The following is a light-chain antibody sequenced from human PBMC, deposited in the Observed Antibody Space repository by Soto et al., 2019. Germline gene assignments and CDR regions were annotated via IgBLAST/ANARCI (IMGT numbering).Light chain of an antibody. CDR3: SSYTTSNTYV. CDR1: SSDTGVYNY. CDR2: EVN. Sequence: LTQPASVSGSPGQSITFSCTGTSSDTGVYNYVSWYQQHPGKAPKLMIYEVNNRPSGVSNRFSGSKSGNTASLTISGLQAEDEADYYCSSYTTSNTYVSGTATKVTVL. V-gene: IGLV2-14*01. J-gene: IGLJ1*01.